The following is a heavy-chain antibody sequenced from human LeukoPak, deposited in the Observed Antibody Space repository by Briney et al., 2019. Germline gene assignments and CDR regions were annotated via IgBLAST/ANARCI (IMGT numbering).Heavy chain of an antibody. Sequence: GGSLRLSCAASGFTFSSYAMSWVRQAPGKGLEWVSAISGSGGSTYYADSVKGRFTISRDNSKNTLYLQMNSLRAEGTAVYYCAKVTTMIVVVVGAFDIWGQGTMVTVSS. J-gene: IGHJ3*02. D-gene: IGHD3-22*01. CDR1: GFTFSSYA. CDR2: ISGSGGST. CDR3: AKVTTMIVVVVGAFDI. V-gene: IGHV3-23*01.